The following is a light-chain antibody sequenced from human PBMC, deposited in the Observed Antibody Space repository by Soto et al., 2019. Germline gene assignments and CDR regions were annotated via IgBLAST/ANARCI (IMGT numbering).Light chain of an antibody. J-gene: IGKJ1*01. CDR3: QQYGTSLWT. CDR1: QSVSSNY. V-gene: IGKV3-20*01. CDR2: AAS. Sequence: EMVLTQSPGTLSLSTGERATLSCRASQSVSSNYLAWYQQKPGQAPRLLIYAASSRATGIPDRFSGSGSGTDFTLTISRLEPEDFAVYYCQQYGTSLWTFGQGTKVDI.